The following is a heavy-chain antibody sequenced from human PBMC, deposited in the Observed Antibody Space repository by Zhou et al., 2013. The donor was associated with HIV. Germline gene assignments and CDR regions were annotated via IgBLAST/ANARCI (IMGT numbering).Heavy chain of an antibody. V-gene: IGHV1-2*02. CDR3: ARVGGSGMDAFDI. CDR1: GYTFVDYY. CDR2: INPHSGGS. D-gene: IGHD3-16*01. J-gene: IGHJ3*02. Sequence: LQSGTEVKNAGASVKVSCKTSGYTFVDYYIHWLRQGPGQGPEWMGWINPHSGGSNYVQKFEDRVSMTRDTSINTVYIELNNLRSDDTAKYFCARVGGSGMDAFDIWGQGTMVTVSS.